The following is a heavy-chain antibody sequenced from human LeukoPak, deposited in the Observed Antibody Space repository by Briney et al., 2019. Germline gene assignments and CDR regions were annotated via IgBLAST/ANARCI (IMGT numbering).Heavy chain of an antibody. V-gene: IGHV3-48*04. CDR2: ISSSSTI. Sequence: GGSLRLSCAASGFTFSSYSMNWVRQAPGKGLEWVSYISSSSTIYYADSVKGRFTISRDNAKNSLYLQMNSLRAEDTAVYYCYCAVEDYWGQGTLVTVSS. D-gene: IGHD2-15*01. J-gene: IGHJ4*02. CDR3: YCAVEDY. CDR1: GFTFSSYS.